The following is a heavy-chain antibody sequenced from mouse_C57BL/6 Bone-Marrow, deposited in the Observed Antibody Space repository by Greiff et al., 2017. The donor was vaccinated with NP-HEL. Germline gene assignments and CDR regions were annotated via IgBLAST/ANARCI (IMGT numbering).Heavy chain of an antibody. CDR3: ARLDDPAWFAY. V-gene: IGHV5-15*01. CDR2: ISNLAYSI. Sequence: EVKLMESGGGLVQPGGSLKLSCAASGFTFSDYGMAWVRQAPRKGPEWVAFISNLAYSIYYADTVTGRFTISRENAKNTLYLEMSSLRSEDTAMYYCARLDDPAWFAYWGQGTLVTVSA. J-gene: IGHJ3*01. CDR1: GFTFSDYG.